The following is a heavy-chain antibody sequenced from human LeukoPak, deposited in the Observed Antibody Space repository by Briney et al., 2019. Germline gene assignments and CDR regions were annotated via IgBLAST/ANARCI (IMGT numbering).Heavy chain of an antibody. CDR2: INPNSGGT. CDR3: ARALRMGHYFDY. CDR1: GYTFTGYY. Sequence: ASVKVSRKASGYTFTGYYMHWVRQAPGQGLEWMGWINPNSGGTNYAQKFQGWVTMTRDTSISTAYMELSRLRSDDTAVYYCARALRMGHYFDYWGQGTLVTVSS. V-gene: IGHV1-2*04. J-gene: IGHJ4*02.